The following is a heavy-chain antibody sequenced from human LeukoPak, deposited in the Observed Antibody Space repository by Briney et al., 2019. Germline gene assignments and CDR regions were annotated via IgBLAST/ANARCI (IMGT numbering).Heavy chain of an antibody. V-gene: IGHV4-38-2*01. J-gene: IGHJ4*02. Sequence: SETLSLTCVVSGYSISSGYYWGWIRQPPGKGLEWIGSIYHTGSTYYNPSLQSRVTISLDSPKNQFSLKLTSVTAADTAVYYCASGGTAVVMALTYYFDTWGQGTPVTVSS. CDR2: IYHTGST. CDR1: GYSISSGYY. CDR3: ASGGTAVVMALTYYFDT. D-gene: IGHD3-22*01.